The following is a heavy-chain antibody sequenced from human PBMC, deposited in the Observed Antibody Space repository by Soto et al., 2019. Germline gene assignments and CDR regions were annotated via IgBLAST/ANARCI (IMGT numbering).Heavy chain of an antibody. CDR2: IHRDGSST. Sequence: EAQLVESGGGLVQPGGSLRLSCAASGFTFSSYLMHWVRQAPGKGLVWVSRIHRDGSSTNYADFAKGRFTISRDNAKNTLYLQMNSLRAEDTAVYYCIRQYSYDWHARGHFDYWGQGTLVTVSS. V-gene: IGHV3-74*01. CDR3: IRQYSYDWHARGHFDY. D-gene: IGHD1-20*01. CDR1: GFTFSSYL. J-gene: IGHJ4*02.